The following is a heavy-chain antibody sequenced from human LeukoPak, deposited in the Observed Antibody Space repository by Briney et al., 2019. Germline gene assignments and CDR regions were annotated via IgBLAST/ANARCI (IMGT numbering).Heavy chain of an antibody. Sequence: GGSLRLSCAVSGFTFSNYAMSWVRQAPGKGLEWVSVISGSGGSTYYADSVKGRFTISRDNSKNTLYLQMNSLRAEDTAVYYCAKDLSYCSGGSCYTSRYYGMDVWGQGTTVTVSS. D-gene: IGHD2-15*01. CDR3: AKDLSYCSGGSCYTSRYYGMDV. V-gene: IGHV3-23*01. J-gene: IGHJ6*02. CDR1: GFTFSNYA. CDR2: ISGSGGST.